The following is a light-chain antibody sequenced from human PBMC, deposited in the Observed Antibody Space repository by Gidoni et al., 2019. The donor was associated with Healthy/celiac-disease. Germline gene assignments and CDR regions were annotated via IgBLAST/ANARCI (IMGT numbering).Light chain of an antibody. CDR3: RQYGSSPLT. Sequence: ELVLPQSPGTLSLSPGERATLSCRSSQSVSSSYLAWYLQKPGQAPRLLIYGASSRATGIPDRFSGSGSGTDFTLTISRLEPENFAVYFCRQYGSSPLTFGGGTKVEIK. CDR2: GAS. CDR1: QSVSSSY. V-gene: IGKV3-20*01. J-gene: IGKJ4*01.